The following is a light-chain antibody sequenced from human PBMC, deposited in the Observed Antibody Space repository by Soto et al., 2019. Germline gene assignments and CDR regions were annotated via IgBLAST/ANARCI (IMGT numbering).Light chain of an antibody. J-gene: IGKJ1*01. V-gene: IGKV1-5*03. Sequence: DVQMTQSPSTLSASVGDRVTITCRASQSVDRWLAWFHQKPGKAPKLLIYLASSLEVGVPSRFSGSGSGTEFTLTISSLQPDDFATYYCQHYFAYSWTFGKGTKVEIK. CDR2: LAS. CDR1: QSVDRW. CDR3: QHYFAYSWT.